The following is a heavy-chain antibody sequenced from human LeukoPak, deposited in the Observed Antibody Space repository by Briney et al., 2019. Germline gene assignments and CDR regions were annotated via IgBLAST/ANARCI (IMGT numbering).Heavy chain of an antibody. CDR3: AKDGGNRYYFDY. Sequence: PGGSLRLSCAASGFTFSSYGMHWVRQAPGKGLEWVAFIRYDGSNKYYADSVKGRFTISRDNSKNTLYLQMNSLRAEDTAVYYCAKDGGNRYYFDYWGQGTLVTVSS. V-gene: IGHV3-30*02. CDR1: GFTFSSYG. J-gene: IGHJ4*02. CDR2: IRYDGSNK. D-gene: IGHD3-16*01.